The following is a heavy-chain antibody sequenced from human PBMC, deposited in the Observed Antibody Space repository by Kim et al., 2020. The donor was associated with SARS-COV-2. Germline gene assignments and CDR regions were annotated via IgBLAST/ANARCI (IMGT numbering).Heavy chain of an antibody. V-gene: IGHV3-53*01. J-gene: IGHJ4*02. CDR2: IYSGGST. Sequence: GGSLRLSCAASGFTVGTNYMSWVRQAPGKGLEWVSVIYSGGSTYYADSVKGRFTISRDNSKNTLYLQMNSLRAEDTAVYYCARVRPYDYVWGSYRPFDYWGQGTLVTVSS. CDR3: ARVRPYDYVWGSYRPFDY. CDR1: GFTVGTNY. D-gene: IGHD3-16*02.